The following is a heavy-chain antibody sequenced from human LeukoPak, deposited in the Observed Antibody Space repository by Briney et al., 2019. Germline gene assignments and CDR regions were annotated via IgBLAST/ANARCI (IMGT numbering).Heavy chain of an antibody. CDR1: GFTFSNYW. CDR2: IKQDGSET. Sequence: GGSLRPSCAASGFTFSNYWMSWVRRAPGKGLEWVANIKQDGSETYYVDSVRGRFTISRDNAKNSLYLQMNSLRAEDTAVYYCARDFWGAYRVDYFDYWGQGTLVTVSS. V-gene: IGHV3-7*01. D-gene: IGHD3-3*01. J-gene: IGHJ4*02. CDR3: ARDFWGAYRVDYFDY.